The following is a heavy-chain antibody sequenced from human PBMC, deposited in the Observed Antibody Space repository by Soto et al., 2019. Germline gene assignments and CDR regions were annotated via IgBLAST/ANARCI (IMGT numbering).Heavy chain of an antibody. Sequence: SETLSLTCTVSGGSISSSNSYWGWVRQPPGKGLEWIGSIYYSGSTYYNPSLKSRVSISVDTSKNQFSLKLSSVTAADTAVYYCARRGFMGATTIDYWGQGTLVTVS. CDR1: GGSISSSNSY. D-gene: IGHD1-26*01. CDR2: IYYSGST. J-gene: IGHJ4*02. CDR3: ARRGFMGATTIDY. V-gene: IGHV4-39*01.